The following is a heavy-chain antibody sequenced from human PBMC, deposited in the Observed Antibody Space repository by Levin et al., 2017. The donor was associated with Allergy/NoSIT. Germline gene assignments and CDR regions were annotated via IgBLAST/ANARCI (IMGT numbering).Heavy chain of an antibody. J-gene: IGHJ4*02. CDR2: VVAGTGHT. V-gene: IGHV1-58*01. Sequence: AASVKVSCQASGFTFSKFAVQWVRQARGQRLEWMGWVVAGTGHTNYAQRFQERVTITRDLSTNTSYMELSNLRSEDTAVYYCAATRLPDDYWGQGTLVTVS. D-gene: IGHD5-12*01. CDR3: AATRLPDDY. CDR1: GFTFSKFA.